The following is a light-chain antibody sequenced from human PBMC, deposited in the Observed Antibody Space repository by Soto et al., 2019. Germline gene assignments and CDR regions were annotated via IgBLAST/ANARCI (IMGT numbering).Light chain of an antibody. V-gene: IGLV2-11*01. CDR3: CSYAGL. Sequence: QSVLTQPRSVSGSPGQSVAISCTGTSSDVGAYNYVSWYQQHPGKAPKLILYDVTQRPSGVPDRFSGSKSGNTASLTISGLQAEDEADYYCCSYAGLFGGGTKVTVL. CDR2: DVT. J-gene: IGLJ2*01. CDR1: SSDVGAYNY.